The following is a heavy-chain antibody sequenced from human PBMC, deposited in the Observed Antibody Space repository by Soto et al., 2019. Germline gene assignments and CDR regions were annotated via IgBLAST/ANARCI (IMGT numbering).Heavy chain of an antibody. Sequence: SETLSLTCTVSGGSISNYYWSWIRQPPGKGLEWIGYIYYTGSTNYNPSLKSRVTMSVDTSKNQFSLKLSSVTAAGTAVYYCARLHGYCISTSCYGYYGMDVWGQGTTVTVSS. CDR3: ARLHGYCISTSCYGYYGMDV. CDR1: GGSISNYY. V-gene: IGHV4-59*08. CDR2: IYYTGST. J-gene: IGHJ6*02. D-gene: IGHD2-2*01.